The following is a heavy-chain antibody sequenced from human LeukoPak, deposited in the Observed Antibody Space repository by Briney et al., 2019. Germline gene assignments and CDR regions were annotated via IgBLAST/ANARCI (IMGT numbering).Heavy chain of an antibody. CDR1: VGTYSCCA. V-gene: IGHV1-69*04. J-gene: IGHJ4*02. CDR2: IIPILGIA. CDR3: ASLLSGIAVAVSSDS. D-gene: IGHD6-19*01. Sequence: SVKVSCNASVGTYSCCAISCVRQAPGQGLEWMGRIIPILGIANYAQKFQGRVTITADKSTSTAYMELSSLRSEDTAVYYCASLLSGIAVAVSSDSWGQGTLVTVSS.